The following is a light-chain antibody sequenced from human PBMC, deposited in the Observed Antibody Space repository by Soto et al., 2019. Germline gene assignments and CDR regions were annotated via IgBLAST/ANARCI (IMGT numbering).Light chain of an antibody. CDR1: QSVSSSY. V-gene: IGKV3-20*01. Sequence: EIVLTQSPSTLSLSPGERATLSCRASQSVSSSYLAWYQQKPGQAPRLLIYGASSRATGIPDRFSGSGSGTEFTLTISSLQAEDFGVYYCQQYNEWPITFGQGTRLEI. J-gene: IGKJ5*01. CDR2: GAS. CDR3: QQYNEWPIT.